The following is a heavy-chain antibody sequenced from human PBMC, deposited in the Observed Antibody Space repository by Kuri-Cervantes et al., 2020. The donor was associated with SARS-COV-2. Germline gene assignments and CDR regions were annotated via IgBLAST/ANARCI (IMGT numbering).Heavy chain of an antibody. D-gene: IGHD3-3*01. CDR3: VRSTYDFWSGSGGIALNDY. J-gene: IGHJ4*02. V-gene: IGHV2-5*05. Sequence: SGPTLVKPTQTLTLTCTFSGFSLSTSGVGVGWIRQPPGKALEWLALIYWDDDKSYGPSLKSRLTITKDTSKNQVVLTMTNMDPVDTATYYCVRSTYDFWSGSGGIALNDYWGQGTLVTVSS. CDR1: GFSLSTSGVG. CDR2: IYWDDDK.